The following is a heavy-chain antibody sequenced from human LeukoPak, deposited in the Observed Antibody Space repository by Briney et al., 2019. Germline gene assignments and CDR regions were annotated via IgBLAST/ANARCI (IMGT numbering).Heavy chain of an antibody. CDR2: MNPNSGNT. CDR3: ARDGVSWHRRAVDY. Sequence: GASVKVSCKASGYTFTSYDINWVRQATGQGLEWMGWMNPNSGNTGYAQKFQGRVTMTRNTSISTAYMELSSLRSEDTAVYYCARDGVSWHRRAVDYWGQGTLVTVSS. J-gene: IGHJ4*02. CDR1: GYTFTSYD. D-gene: IGHD1-14*01. V-gene: IGHV1-8*01.